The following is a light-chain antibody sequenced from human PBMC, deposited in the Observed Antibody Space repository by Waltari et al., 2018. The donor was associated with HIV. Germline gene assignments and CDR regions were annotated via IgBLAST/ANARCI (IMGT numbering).Light chain of an antibody. CDR3: AVCDDSRSGAV. CDR1: SSSIGIND. J-gene: IGLJ3*02. V-gene: IGLV1-47*01. CDR2: RNN. Sequence: QSVLTQPPSASGTPGQRVTISCSGCSSSIGINDIYWYQQLPGTAPKLLIYRNNRRPSGVPDRVSGSKSGTTASLSICGLRSDEEADYYCAVCDDSRSGAVFGGGTKLTVL.